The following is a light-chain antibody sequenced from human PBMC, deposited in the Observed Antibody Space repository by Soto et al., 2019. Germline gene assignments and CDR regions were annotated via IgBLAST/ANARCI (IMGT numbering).Light chain of an antibody. V-gene: IGKV1-39*01. CDR3: QQSDSYPYT. CDR1: KSITNY. CDR2: AAS. J-gene: IGKJ2*01. Sequence: DNQMTQSTSSLSVSVRDRVTITCRASKSITNYLNWYQQKPGKAPRLLVYAASSLQSGVPSRFSGNGSGTDFTLTISSLQPEDFASYYCQQSDSYPYTFGQGTKLEIK.